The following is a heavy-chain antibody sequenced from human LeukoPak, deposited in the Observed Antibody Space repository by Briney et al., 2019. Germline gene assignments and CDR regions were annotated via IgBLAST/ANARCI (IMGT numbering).Heavy chain of an antibody. CDR3: ARHVRGWFDP. J-gene: IGHJ5*02. D-gene: IGHD3-3*01. V-gene: IGHV4-59*08. Sequence: PSETLSLTCTVSGGAISSYNWSWIRHPPGKGLEWIGYIYYSGSTNYNPSLKSRVSISVDTSKNPFSLKLSSVTAADTAVYYCARHVRGWFDPWGQGTLVTVSS. CDR1: GGAISSYN. CDR2: IYYSGST.